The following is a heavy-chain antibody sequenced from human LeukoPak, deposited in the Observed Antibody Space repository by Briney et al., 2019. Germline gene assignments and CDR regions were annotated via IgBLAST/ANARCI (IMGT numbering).Heavy chain of an antibody. CDR2: IYYSGST. D-gene: IGHD5-18*01. Sequence: SETLSLTCTVSGGSISSSSYYWGWIRQPPGKGLEWIGSIYYSGSTYYNPPLKSRVTISLDTSKNQFSLKLSSVTAADTAVYYCARLPYSYGSFFDYWGQGTLVTVSS. CDR1: GGSISSSSYY. V-gene: IGHV4-39*01. J-gene: IGHJ4*02. CDR3: ARLPYSYGSFFDY.